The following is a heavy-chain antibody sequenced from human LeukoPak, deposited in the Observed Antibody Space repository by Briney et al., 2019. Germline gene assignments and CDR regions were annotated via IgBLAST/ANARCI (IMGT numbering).Heavy chain of an antibody. J-gene: IGHJ4*02. CDR3: ARGYYGDYPDY. Sequence: GGSLRLSCAASGFAVSSNHMNWVRQAPGKGLEWVSVIYSGGSTYYADSVKGRFTISRDNSKNTLYLQMNSLRAEDTAVYYCARGYYGDYPDYWGQGTLVTVSS. V-gene: IGHV3-53*01. D-gene: IGHD4-17*01. CDR2: IYSGGST. CDR1: GFAVSSNH.